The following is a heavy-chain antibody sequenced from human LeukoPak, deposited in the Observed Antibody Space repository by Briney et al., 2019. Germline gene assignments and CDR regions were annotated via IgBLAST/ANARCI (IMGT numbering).Heavy chain of an antibody. CDR3: AHTQVVRGVIVTYYFDY. CDR1: GFSLSTSGVT. D-gene: IGHD3-10*01. J-gene: IGHJ4*02. CDR2: IYWDDDK. Sequence: SGPTLVKPTQTLTLTCTFSGFSLSTSGVTVGWIRQPPGKALEWPALIYWDDDKRYSPSLKSRLTITKDTSKNQVVLTMTNMDPVDTATYYCAHTQVVRGVIVTYYFDYWGQGTLVTVSS. V-gene: IGHV2-5*02.